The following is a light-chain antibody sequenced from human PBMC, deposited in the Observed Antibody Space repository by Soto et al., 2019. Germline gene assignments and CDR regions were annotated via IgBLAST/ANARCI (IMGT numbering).Light chain of an antibody. Sequence: EIVMTQSPATLSVSPGERATLSCRASQSVSSNLAWYQQKPGQAPRLLIYGASTRATGIPARFSGSGSGTEFTLTISSLQSEDFAVYYCQQYNNWPFTFGPGTKWRS. J-gene: IGKJ3*01. CDR1: QSVSSN. CDR2: GAS. CDR3: QQYNNWPFT. V-gene: IGKV3-15*01.